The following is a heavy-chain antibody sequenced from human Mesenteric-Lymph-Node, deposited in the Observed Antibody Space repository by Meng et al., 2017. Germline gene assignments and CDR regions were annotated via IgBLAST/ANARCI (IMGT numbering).Heavy chain of an antibody. D-gene: IGHD5-12*01. CDR3: ARDRDSGYDGLYYYYYYGMDV. V-gene: IGHV3-30*04. CDR1: GFTFSSYA. CDR2: ISYDGSNK. J-gene: IGHJ6*02. Sequence: GESLKISCAASGFTFSSYAMHWVRQAPGKGLEWVAVISYDGSNKYYADSVKGRFTISRDNSKNMLYLQMNSLRAEDTAVYYCARDRDSGYDGLYYYYYYGMDVWGQGTTVTVSS.